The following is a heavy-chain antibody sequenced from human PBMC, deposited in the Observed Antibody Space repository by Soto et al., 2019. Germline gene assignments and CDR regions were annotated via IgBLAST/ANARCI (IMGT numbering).Heavy chain of an antibody. V-gene: IGHV1-69*02. Sequence: QVQLVQSGAEVKKPGSSVKVSCKSSGGTFSSYTISRVRQAPGQGLEWMGRIIPILGIANYAQKFQGRVTITADKSTSTAYMELSSLRSEDTAVYYCASVYGDYSYWGQGTLVTVSS. CDR3: ASVYGDYSY. D-gene: IGHD4-17*01. CDR1: GGTFSSYT. J-gene: IGHJ4*02. CDR2: IIPILGIA.